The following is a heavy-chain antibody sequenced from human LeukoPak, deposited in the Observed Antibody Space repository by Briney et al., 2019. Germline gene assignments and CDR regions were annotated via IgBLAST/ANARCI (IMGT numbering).Heavy chain of an antibody. CDR3: ARDLYGPGY. V-gene: IGHV3-74*01. J-gene: IGHJ4*02. Sequence: GRSLRLSCAASGFTFSSYAMSWVRQAPGKGLEWVSRLNTDGSSTYYADSVKGRFTISRDNAKNTLYLQMNSLRAEDTAVYYCARDLYGPGYGGQGTLVTVSS. D-gene: IGHD3-10*01. CDR2: LNTDGSST. CDR1: GFTFSSYA.